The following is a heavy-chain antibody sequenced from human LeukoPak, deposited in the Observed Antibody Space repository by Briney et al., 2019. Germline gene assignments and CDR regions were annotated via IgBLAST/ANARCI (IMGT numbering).Heavy chain of an antibody. CDR3: ARVLGYYYDSSAAFDI. D-gene: IGHD3-22*01. Sequence: ASVKVSCKASGGTFNSYAISWVRQAPGQGLEWMGGIIPVFGTAIYAQKFQGRVTITADESTSTAYMELSSLRSEDTAVYYCARVLGYYYDSSAAFDIWGQGTMVTVSS. CDR2: IIPVFGTA. CDR1: GGTFNSYA. V-gene: IGHV1-69*13. J-gene: IGHJ3*02.